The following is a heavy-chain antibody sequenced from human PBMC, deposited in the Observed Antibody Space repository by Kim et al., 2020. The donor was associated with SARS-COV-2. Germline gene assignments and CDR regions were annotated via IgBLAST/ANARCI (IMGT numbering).Heavy chain of an antibody. CDR1: GFTFSDYY. J-gene: IGHJ6*02. Sequence: GGSLRLSCAASGFTFSDYYMSWIRQAPGKGLEWVSYISDRGRNIYYADSVKGRFTISRDNAKNSLYLQMNSLRAEDTAVYYCARDLPYYDILTNYESYYYGMDVWGQGTTVTVSS. CDR3: ARDLPYYDILTNYESYYYGMDV. V-gene: IGHV3-11*01. D-gene: IGHD3-9*01. CDR2: ISDRGRNI.